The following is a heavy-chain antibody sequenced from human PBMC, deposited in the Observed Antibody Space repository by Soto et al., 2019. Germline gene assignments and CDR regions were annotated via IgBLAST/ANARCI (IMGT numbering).Heavy chain of an antibody. Sequence: ASVKVSCKASGGTFSGYAISWVRQAPGQGLEWMGGIIPIFGTANYAQKFQGRVTITADESTSTAYMELSSLRSEDTAVYYCARPGQQLVIGDAFDIWGQGTMVTVSS. V-gene: IGHV1-69*13. CDR1: GGTFSGYA. D-gene: IGHD6-13*01. CDR2: IIPIFGTA. CDR3: ARPGQQLVIGDAFDI. J-gene: IGHJ3*02.